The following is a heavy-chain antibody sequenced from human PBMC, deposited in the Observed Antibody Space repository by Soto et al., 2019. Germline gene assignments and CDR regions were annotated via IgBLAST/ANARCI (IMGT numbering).Heavy chain of an antibody. CDR1: GFTFDDYA. CDR2: ISWNSGSI. V-gene: IGHV3-9*01. J-gene: IGHJ4*02. Sequence: GGSLRLSCAASGFTFDDYAMHWVRQAPGKGLEWVSGISWNSGSIGYADSVKGRFTISRDNAKNSLYLQMNSLRAEDTALYYCAKAYCSSTSCPIDYWGQGTLVTVSS. CDR3: AKAYCSSTSCPIDY. D-gene: IGHD2-2*01.